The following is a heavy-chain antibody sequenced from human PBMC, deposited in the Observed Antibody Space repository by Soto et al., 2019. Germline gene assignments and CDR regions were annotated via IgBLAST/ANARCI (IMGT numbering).Heavy chain of an antibody. CDR2: IYWDDDK. CDR1: GFSLTTSGVG. V-gene: IGHV2-5*02. J-gene: IGHJ4*02. D-gene: IGHD3-3*01. CDR3: AHRILRTVFGLVTTTAIYFDF. Sequence: QITLNESGPTVVKPAETLTLTCTFSGFSLTTSGVGVGWIRQSPGKAPEWLALIYWDDDKRYSASLKSRLTITKDTSKNQVVLTMASVDPADKATYSCAHRILRTVFGLVTTTAIYFDFWGQGTPVVVSS.